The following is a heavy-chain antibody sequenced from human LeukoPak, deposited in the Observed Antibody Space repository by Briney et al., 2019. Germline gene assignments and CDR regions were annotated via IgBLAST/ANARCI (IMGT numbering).Heavy chain of an antibody. CDR2: ISPNRGGT. J-gene: IGHJ4*02. D-gene: IGHD1-26*01. V-gene: IGHV3-74*01. Sequence: GGSLRLSCAASGFTFSSYWMHWVRHAPGQGLVWTSHISPNRGGTTYANSVKGRFTISRDNANRTLYLQMNNLRPEDTAVYYCTSACLMGAADFWGQGTLVTVSS. CDR1: GFTFSSYW. CDR3: TSACLMGAADF.